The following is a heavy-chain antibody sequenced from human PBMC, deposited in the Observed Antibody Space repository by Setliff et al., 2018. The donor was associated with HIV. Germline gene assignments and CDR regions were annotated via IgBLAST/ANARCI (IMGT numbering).Heavy chain of an antibody. CDR2: ISGSGGST. D-gene: IGHD5-18*01. J-gene: IGHJ4*02. Sequence: PGGSLRLSCAASGFTFSSYAMSWVRQAPGKGLEWVSAISGSGGSTHYADSVKGQFTISRDNSKNTLYLQMNSLRAEDTAVYYCAKHNVDTAEMAEFDYWGQGTLVTVSS. V-gene: IGHV3-23*01. CDR1: GFTFSSYA. CDR3: AKHNVDTAEMAEFDY.